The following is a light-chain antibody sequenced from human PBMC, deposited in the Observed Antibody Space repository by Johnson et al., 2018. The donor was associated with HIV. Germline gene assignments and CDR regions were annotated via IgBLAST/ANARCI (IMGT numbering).Light chain of an antibody. CDR3: VTWDSSLSEPNYV. CDR2: DNN. V-gene: IGLV1-51*01. Sequence: QSVLTQPPSVSAAPGQKVTISCSGSSSNIGNNYVSWYQQLPGTAPKLLIYDNNKRPSGIPDRFSGSKSGTSATLGITGLQTGDEADYYFVTWDSSLSEPNYVFGTGTKVTVL. J-gene: IGLJ1*01. CDR1: SSNIGNNY.